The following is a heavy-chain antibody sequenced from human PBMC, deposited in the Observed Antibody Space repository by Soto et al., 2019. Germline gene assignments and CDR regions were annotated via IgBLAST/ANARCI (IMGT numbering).Heavy chain of an antibody. CDR1: GYTFTSYD. D-gene: IGHD3-3*01. J-gene: IGHJ4*02. Sequence: QVQLVQSGAEVKKPGASVKVSCKASGYTFTSYDINWVRQATGQGLEWMGWMNPNSGNTGYAQKFQGRVTMTRNTSKSTAYRGVGSWRSEDTAVYYGGGGGGDFGVVTTWGQGTLVTVSS. V-gene: IGHV1-8*01. CDR3: GGGGGDFGVVTT. CDR2: MNPNSGNT.